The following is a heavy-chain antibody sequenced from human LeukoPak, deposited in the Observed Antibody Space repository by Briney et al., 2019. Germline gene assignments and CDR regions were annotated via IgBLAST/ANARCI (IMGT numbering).Heavy chain of an antibody. CDR2: INHSGST. CDR1: GGSFSGYY. J-gene: IGHJ4*02. CDR3: ARVRLVGYDILTGYYSFDY. V-gene: IGHV4-34*01. Sequence: SETLSLTCAVYGGSFSGYYWSWIRQPPGKGLEWIGEINHSGSTNYNPSLKSRVTILVDTSKNQFSLKLSSVTAADTAVYYCARVRLVGYDILTGYYSFDYWGQGTLVTVSS. D-gene: IGHD3-9*01.